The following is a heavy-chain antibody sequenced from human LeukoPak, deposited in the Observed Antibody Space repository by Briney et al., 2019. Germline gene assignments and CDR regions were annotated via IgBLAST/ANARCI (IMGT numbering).Heavy chain of an antibody. CDR1: GLIFDDYT. V-gene: IGHV3-30*18. CDR2: ISYDGSNK. Sequence: PGGSLRLSCAASGLIFDDYTMHWVRQAPGKGLEWVAVISYDGSNKYYADSVKGRFTISRDNSKNTLYLQMNSLRAEDTAVYYCAKDGGSYGVYFDYWGQGTLVTVSS. D-gene: IGHD3-16*01. CDR3: AKDGGSYGVYFDY. J-gene: IGHJ4*02.